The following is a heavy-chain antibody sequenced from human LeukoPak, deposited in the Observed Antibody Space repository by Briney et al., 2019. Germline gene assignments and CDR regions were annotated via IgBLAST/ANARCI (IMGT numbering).Heavy chain of an antibody. CDR1: GFTFSSYG. V-gene: IGHV3-30*02. J-gene: IGHJ4*02. Sequence: PGGSLRLSCAASGFTFSSYGMHWVRQAPGKGLEWVAFIRYDGSNKYYADSVKGRFTISRDNSKNTLYLQMNSLRAEDTAVYYCARLRGYSGYDLDYWGQGTLVTVSS. CDR3: ARLRGYSGYDLDY. D-gene: IGHD5-12*01. CDR2: IRYDGSNK.